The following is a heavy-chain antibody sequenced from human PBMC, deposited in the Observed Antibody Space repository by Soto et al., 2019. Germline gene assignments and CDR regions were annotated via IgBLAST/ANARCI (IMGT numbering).Heavy chain of an antibody. CDR1: GFTLSSFG. V-gene: IGHV3-33*01. J-gene: IGHJ6*02. CDR2: IWYDGSKK. CDR3: ARDASYYSLWSGYYPSRNGMDV. D-gene: IGHD3-3*01. Sequence: GSLSLFCAVPGFTLSSFGMLWVRQAPGKGLEWVSLIWYDGSKKSYGDSVKGRFTTSRDNSRNTVYLQMNSLRADETAVYYCARDASYYSLWSGYYPSRNGMDVWGQGTTVTVSS.